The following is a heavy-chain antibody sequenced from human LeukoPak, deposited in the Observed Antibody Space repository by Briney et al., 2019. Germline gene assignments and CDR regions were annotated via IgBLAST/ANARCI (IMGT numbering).Heavy chain of an antibody. J-gene: IGHJ5*02. Sequence: SETLSLTCTVSGDSISSSSYYWGWIRQPPGKGLEWIGNIYYSGSTYYNPSLKSRVAISVDTSKNHFSLKLSSVTAADTAVYYCVRHVAVAGHWFDPWGQGTLVTVSS. D-gene: IGHD6-19*01. CDR3: VRHVAVAGHWFDP. CDR2: IYYSGST. CDR1: GDSISSSSYY. V-gene: IGHV4-39*01.